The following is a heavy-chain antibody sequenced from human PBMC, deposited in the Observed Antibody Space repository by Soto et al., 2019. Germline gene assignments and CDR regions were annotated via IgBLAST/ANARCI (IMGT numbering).Heavy chain of an antibody. CDR2: IYSSGRT. V-gene: IGHV3-66*01. J-gene: IGHJ5*01. D-gene: IGHD6-19*01. Sequence: EVQLVESGGGLVQPGGSLRLSCAASGFTVSSSYISWVRQAPGKRLEWVSTIYSSGRTYYADSVRGRFTISRDDSKNTLYLQMNSVSVDDTAVYYCTREARGSGLGSQGSFESWGQGTLVTVSS. CDR1: GFTVSSSY. CDR3: TREARGSGLGSQGSFES.